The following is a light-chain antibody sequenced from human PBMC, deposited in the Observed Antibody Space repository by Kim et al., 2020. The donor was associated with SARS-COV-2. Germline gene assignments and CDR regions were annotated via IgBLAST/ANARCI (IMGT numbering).Light chain of an antibody. CDR1: VLAKKF. CDR3: YSAADKPGV. V-gene: IGLV3-27*01. CDR2: KDT. J-gene: IGLJ3*02. Sequence: SVSPGQTARITCSGDVLAKKFARWFQQKPGQAPVLVIYKDTERPSGIPERFSGSTSGTTVSLTISGAQVEDDADYYCYSAADKPGVFGGGTQLTVL.